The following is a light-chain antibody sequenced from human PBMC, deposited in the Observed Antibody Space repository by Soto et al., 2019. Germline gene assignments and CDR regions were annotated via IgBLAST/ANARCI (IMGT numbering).Light chain of an antibody. J-gene: IGKJ2*01. CDR1: QSISSW. CDR2: DAS. CDR3: QQYNSYSGLYT. V-gene: IGKV1-5*01. Sequence: DIQMTQSPSTLSASVGDRVTITCRASQSISSWLAWYQQKPGKAPKLLIYDASSLESGVPSRFSGSGSGTEFTLTISSLQPDDFATYYCQQYNSYSGLYTFGQGTKVDIK.